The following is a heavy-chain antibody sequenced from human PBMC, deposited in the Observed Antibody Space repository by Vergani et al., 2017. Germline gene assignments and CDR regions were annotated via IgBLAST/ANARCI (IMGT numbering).Heavy chain of an antibody. CDR2: VSHSGDT. Sequence: QVNLQESGPGIVKTSETLSLTCAVSGDSISRGNNWGWIRQPPGKGFEWISSVSHSGDTYFNPSLKGRVSISMDTSKNYFFLTLSSVTAADTAMYYCARRSSSYYFDIWGQGVLITVSS. CDR1: GDSISRGNN. V-gene: IGHV4-38-2*01. CDR3: ARRSSSYYFDI. D-gene: IGHD3-22*01. J-gene: IGHJ5*02.